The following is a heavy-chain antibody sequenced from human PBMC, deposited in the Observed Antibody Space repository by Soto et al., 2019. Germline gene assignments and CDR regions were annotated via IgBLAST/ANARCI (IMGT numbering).Heavy chain of an antibody. CDR2: VWYDGSNQ. CDR3: ARDRQFWGGSYVVFAYKYGMDV. V-gene: IGHV3-33*01. Sequence: QVQLVESGGGVVQPGGSLRLSCAASGFTFSSYGMNWVRQAPGKGLQWVALVWYDGSNQYYADSVKGRFTISRDNSKNTLHLQLNSLGADDTAVYFCARDRQFWGGSYVVFAYKYGMDVWGQGTTVTVSS. CDR1: GFTFSSYG. J-gene: IGHJ6*02. D-gene: IGHD3-3*01.